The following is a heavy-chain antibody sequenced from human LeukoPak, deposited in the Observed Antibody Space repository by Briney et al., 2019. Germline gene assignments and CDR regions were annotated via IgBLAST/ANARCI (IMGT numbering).Heavy chain of an antibody. CDR3: AKPYYYDSSGYYPPPDY. D-gene: IGHD3-22*01. Sequence: PGGSLRLSCAASGFTFSSYGMHWVRQAPGKGLEWVAFIRYDGSNKYYADSVKGRFTISRDNSKNTLYLQMNSLRTEDTAVYYCAKPYYYDSSGYYPPPDYWGQGTLVTVSS. CDR2: IRYDGSNK. CDR1: GFTFSSYG. V-gene: IGHV3-30*02. J-gene: IGHJ4*02.